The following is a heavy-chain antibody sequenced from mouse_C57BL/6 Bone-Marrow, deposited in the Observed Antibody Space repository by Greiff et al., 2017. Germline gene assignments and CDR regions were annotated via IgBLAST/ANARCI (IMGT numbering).Heavy chain of an antibody. D-gene: IGHD2-4*01. Sequence: EVQLQQSGAELVRPGASVKLSCTASGFNIKDDYMHWVKQRPEQGLEWIGWFDPENGDTEYASKFQGKATITADTSSNTAYLQLSSLTSEDTAVYYCTVFYYEYSYYFDYWGQGTTLTVSS. CDR1: GFNIKDDY. CDR2: FDPENGDT. V-gene: IGHV14-4*01. CDR3: TVFYYEYSYYFDY. J-gene: IGHJ2*01.